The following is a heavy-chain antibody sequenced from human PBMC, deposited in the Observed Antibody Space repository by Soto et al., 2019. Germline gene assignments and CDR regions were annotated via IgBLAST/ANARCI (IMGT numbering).Heavy chain of an antibody. Sequence: ASVKVSCKASGYTFTSYGISWVRQAPGQGLEWMGWISAYSGSTNYAHKLQGRVTMTTDTSTSTAYMELRSLRSDDTAVYYCARKAGRDYYYGMDVWGQGTTVTVSS. CDR2: ISAYSGST. V-gene: IGHV1-18*01. CDR1: GYTFTSYG. D-gene: IGHD3-10*01. J-gene: IGHJ6*02. CDR3: ARKAGRDYYYGMDV.